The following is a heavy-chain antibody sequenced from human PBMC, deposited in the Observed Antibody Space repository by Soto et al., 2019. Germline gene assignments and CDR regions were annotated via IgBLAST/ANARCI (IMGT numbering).Heavy chain of an antibody. CDR3: ARFLGGAGSYYDGQNYNYYNGMDV. CDR1: GGPYNSFA. Sequence: SVKVSCKASGGPYNSFAISWVRQAPGQGREWIGGIIPVFGTATYAQKFKGRVTITAEESTSTAYMELSSLTSEDTAVYYCARFLGGAGSYYDGQNYNYYNGMDVWGQGXTVTVYS. V-gene: IGHV1-69*13. D-gene: IGHD3-10*01. CDR2: IIPVFGTA. J-gene: IGHJ6*02.